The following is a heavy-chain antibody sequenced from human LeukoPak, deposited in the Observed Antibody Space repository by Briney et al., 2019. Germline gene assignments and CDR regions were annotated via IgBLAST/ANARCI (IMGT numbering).Heavy chain of an antibody. CDR2: ISGSGGST. D-gene: IGHD3-10*01. CDR1: GFTFSSYA. V-gene: IGHV3-23*01. CDR3: AMKYYYGSGSDSDDAFDI. Sequence: PGGSLRLSCAASGFTFSSYAMSWVRQAPGKGLEWVSAISGSGGSTYYADSVKGRFTISRDNSKNTLYLQMNSLRAEDTAVYYCAMKYYYGSGSDSDDAFDIWGQGTMVTVS. J-gene: IGHJ3*02.